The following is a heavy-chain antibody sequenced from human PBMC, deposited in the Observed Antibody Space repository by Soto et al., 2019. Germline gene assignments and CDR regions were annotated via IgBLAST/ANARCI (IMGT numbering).Heavy chain of an antibody. V-gene: IGHV3-66*01. CDR2: IQSGGPT. Sequence: GGSLILSCAASGFTVSSKYMSWVRQAPGKGLEWVSLIQSGGPTYYADSVKGRFTISRDNSKNTLSLQMNGLRAEDTAVYYCAKGSAAARPYYFDYWGQGALVTVSS. CDR1: GFTVSSKY. CDR3: AKGSAAARPYYFDY. J-gene: IGHJ4*02. D-gene: IGHD6-13*01.